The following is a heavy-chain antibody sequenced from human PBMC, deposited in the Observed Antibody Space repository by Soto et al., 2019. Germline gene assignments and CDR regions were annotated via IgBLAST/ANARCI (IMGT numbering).Heavy chain of an antibody. CDR2: IYHSGGS. Sequence: SETLSLTCAASGYSISSGYYWGWIRQPRGKGLEWIGCIYHSGGSSDGRSRKSRVTISVDTSKNQCSLELRSVAAADTAVYYCARIGQGVTIFGGVTLDDYYYGMDDWGQGTTVTVSS. D-gene: IGHD3-3*01. V-gene: IGHV4-38-2*01. J-gene: IGHJ6*02. CDR1: GYSISSGYY. CDR3: ARIGQGVTIFGGVTLDDYYYGMDD.